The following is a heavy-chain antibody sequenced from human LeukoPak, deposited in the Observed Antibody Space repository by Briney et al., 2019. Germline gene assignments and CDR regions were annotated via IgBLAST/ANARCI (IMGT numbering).Heavy chain of an antibody. D-gene: IGHD4-17*01. Sequence: SETLSLTCAVYGGSFSGYYWSWIRQPPGKGLEWIGEINHSGSTNYNAYSKRRVSISVDSTKNQFSLKLSSVTAADTAVYYCARALYGDYPPDYWGQGTLVTVSA. CDR3: ARALYGDYPPDY. V-gene: IGHV4-34*01. CDR1: GGSFSGYY. CDR2: INHSGST. J-gene: IGHJ4*02.